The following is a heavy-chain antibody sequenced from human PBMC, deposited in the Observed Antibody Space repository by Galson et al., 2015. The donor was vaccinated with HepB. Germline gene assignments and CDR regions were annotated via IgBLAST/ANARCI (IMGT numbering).Heavy chain of an antibody. D-gene: IGHD6-13*01. J-gene: IGHJ4*02. CDR3: ARVTDSSSWPAYIY. CDR2: INTNTGNQ. Sequence: SVKVSCKASGYTFTSYAMNWVRQAPGQGLEWMGWINTNTGNQTYAQGFTGRFVFSLDTSVSTAYLQISSLKAEDTAVYYCARVTDSSSWPAYIYWGQGTLVTVSS. V-gene: IGHV7-4-1*02. CDR1: GYTFTSYA.